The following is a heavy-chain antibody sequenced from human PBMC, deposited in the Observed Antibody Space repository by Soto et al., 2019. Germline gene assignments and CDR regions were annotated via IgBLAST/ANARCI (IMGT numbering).Heavy chain of an antibody. CDR2: ISGGDHRT. V-gene: IGHV3-23*01. Sequence: GGSLRLSCAASGFTFISYSFSWVRQAPWKGLQWVSAISGGDHRTYYADSVKGRFTVSRDNSKNSLYLQMNSLTAEDTAVYYCAKEADSLTRFYNDYLDFWGQGTLVTVSS. CDR1: GFTFISYS. D-gene: IGHD3-9*01. J-gene: IGHJ4*02. CDR3: AKEADSLTRFYNDYLDF.